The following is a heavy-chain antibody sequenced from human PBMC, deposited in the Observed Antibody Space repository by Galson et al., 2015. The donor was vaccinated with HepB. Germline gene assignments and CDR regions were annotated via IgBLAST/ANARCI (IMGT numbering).Heavy chain of an antibody. Sequence: ETLSLTCAVYGGSFSGYYWSWIRQPPGKGLEWIGEINHSGSTNYNPSLKSRVTISVDTSKNQFSLKLSSVTAADTAVYYCATTNYDFWSGYYLPFDYWGQGTPVTVSS. CDR2: INHSGST. V-gene: IGHV4-34*01. CDR3: ATTNYDFWSGYYLPFDY. D-gene: IGHD3-3*01. J-gene: IGHJ4*02. CDR1: GGSFSGYY.